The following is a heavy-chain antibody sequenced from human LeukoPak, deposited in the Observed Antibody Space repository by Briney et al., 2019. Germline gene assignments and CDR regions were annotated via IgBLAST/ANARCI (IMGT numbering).Heavy chain of an antibody. CDR1: GGTFSSYA. J-gene: IGHJ4*02. V-gene: IGHV1-69*01. D-gene: IGHD3-9*01. Sequence: SVTVSCKASGGTFSSYAISWVRQAPGQGLEWMGGIIPIFGTANYAQKFQGRVTITADESTSTAYMELSSLRSEDTAVYYCARGPRSYYDILTGYSMFDYWGQGTLVTVSS. CDR2: IIPIFGTA. CDR3: ARGPRSYYDILTGYSMFDY.